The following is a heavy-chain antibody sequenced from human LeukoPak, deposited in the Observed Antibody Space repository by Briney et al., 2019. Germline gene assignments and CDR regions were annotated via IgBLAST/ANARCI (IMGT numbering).Heavy chain of an antibody. D-gene: IGHD3-10*01. J-gene: IGHJ6*02. CDR3: SRHYYGFGGEDV. V-gene: IGHV5-51*01. CDR1: GYSFTRYW. CDR2: IYPDDSDT. Sequence: GESLKISCKASGYSFTRYWIGWVRQMPGKGLEWMGIIYPDDSDTRYSPSLQGQVTISADKSISTAYLQWSSLKASDTAVYYCSRHYYGFGGEDVWGQGTTVTVSS.